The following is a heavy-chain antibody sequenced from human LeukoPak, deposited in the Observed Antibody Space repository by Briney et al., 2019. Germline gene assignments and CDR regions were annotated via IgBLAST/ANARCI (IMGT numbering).Heavy chain of an antibody. CDR1: GGSISSYY. CDR2: IYYSGST. D-gene: IGHD6-6*01. CDR3: ARLYSSSFPLY. Sequence: SETLSLTCTVSGGSISSYYWSWLRQPPGKGLERIGYIYYSGSTNYNPSLKWRVTISVDTSKNQFSLRLSSVTAADTAVYYCARLYSSSFPLYWGQGTLVTVSS. V-gene: IGHV4-59*08. J-gene: IGHJ4*02.